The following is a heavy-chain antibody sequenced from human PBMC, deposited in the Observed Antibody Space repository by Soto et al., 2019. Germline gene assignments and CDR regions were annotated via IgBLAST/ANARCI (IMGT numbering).Heavy chain of an antibody. Sequence: GGSLRLSCAASGFTFDDYAMHWVRQAPGKGLEWVSGISWNSGSIGYADSVKGRFTISRDNAKNSLYLQMNSLRAEDTALYYCTKFGRVAVAGTDHDAFDIWGQGTMVTVSS. CDR3: TKFGRVAVAGTDHDAFDI. CDR1: GFTFDDYA. D-gene: IGHD6-19*01. CDR2: ISWNSGSI. J-gene: IGHJ3*02. V-gene: IGHV3-9*01.